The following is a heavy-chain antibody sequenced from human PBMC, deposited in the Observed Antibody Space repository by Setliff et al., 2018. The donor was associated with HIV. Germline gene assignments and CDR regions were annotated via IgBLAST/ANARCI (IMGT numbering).Heavy chain of an antibody. D-gene: IGHD3-3*01. CDR1: GFTFSDYY. CDR3: ARDVSWRVRTYIDY. CDR2: ISSRGSTI. J-gene: IGHJ4*02. V-gene: IGHV3-11*04. Sequence: GGSLRLSCAASGFTFSDYYMSWIRQAPGKGLEWVSYISSRGSTIYYADPVKGRFTISRDNAKNSLYLQMNSLTAEDTAVYYCARDVSWRVRTYIDYWGQGALVTVSS.